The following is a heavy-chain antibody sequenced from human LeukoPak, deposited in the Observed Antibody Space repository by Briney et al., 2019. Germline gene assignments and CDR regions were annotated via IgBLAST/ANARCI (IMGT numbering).Heavy chain of an antibody. D-gene: IGHD7-27*01. J-gene: IGHJ4*02. Sequence: ASVKVSCKASGYTFTSYYMHWVRQAPGQGLEWMGIINPSGGSTSYAQKFQGRVTMTRDTSTSTVYMELSSLRSEDMAVYYCARAVLGIGGFDYWGQGTLVTVSS. V-gene: IGHV1-46*03. CDR2: INPSGGST. CDR1: GYTFTSYY. CDR3: ARAVLGIGGFDY.